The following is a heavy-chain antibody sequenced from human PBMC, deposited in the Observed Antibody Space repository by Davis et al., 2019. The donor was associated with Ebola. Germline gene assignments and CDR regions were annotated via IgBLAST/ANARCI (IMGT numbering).Heavy chain of an antibody. D-gene: IGHD6-19*01. J-gene: IGHJ4*02. CDR2: IYSSGST. CDR3: ARQLHPYTRGWYFDY. V-gene: IGHV4-59*08. CDR1: GGSISNYY. Sequence: PSETLSLTCTVSGGSISNYYWSWIRQPPGKGLECIGNIYSSGSTKYNPSLKSRVTISIDTSKNQFSLKLSSVTAADTAVYYCARQLHPYTRGWYFDYWGQGALVTVSS.